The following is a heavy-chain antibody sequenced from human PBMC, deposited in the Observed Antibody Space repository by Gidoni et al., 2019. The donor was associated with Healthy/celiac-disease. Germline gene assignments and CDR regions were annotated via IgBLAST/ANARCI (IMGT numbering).Heavy chain of an antibody. CDR3: ARDLAIFGVVISYYYGMDV. CDR2: IWYDGSNK. Sequence: QVQLVESGGGVVQPGRSLRLSCAASGFTFSSYGMHWVRQAPGKGLEWVAVIWYDGSNKYYADSVKGRFTISRDNSKNTLYLQMNSLRAEDTAVYYCARDLAIFGVVISYYYGMDVWGQGTTVTVSS. CDR1: GFTFSSYG. J-gene: IGHJ6*02. V-gene: IGHV3-33*01. D-gene: IGHD3-3*01.